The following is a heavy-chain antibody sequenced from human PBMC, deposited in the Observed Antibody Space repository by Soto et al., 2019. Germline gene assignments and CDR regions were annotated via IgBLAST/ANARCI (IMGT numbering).Heavy chain of an antibody. CDR1: GGSISSYY. V-gene: IGHV4-59*01. CDR3: ASTPLGITPNWFDP. J-gene: IGHJ5*02. Sequence: SETLSLTCTVSGGSISSYYWSWIRQPPGKGLEWIGYIYYSGSTNYNPSLKSRVTISVDTSKSQFSLKLSSVTAADTAVYYCASTPLGITPNWFDPWGQGTLVTVSS. CDR2: IYYSGST. D-gene: IGHD3-22*01.